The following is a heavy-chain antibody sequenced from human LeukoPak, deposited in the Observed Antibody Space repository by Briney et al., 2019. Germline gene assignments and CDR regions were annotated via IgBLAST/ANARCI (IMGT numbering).Heavy chain of an antibody. CDR2: VYSSGTT. Sequence: SETLSLTCTVSGVSITSYYWSWLRQPAGKGLEWIGRVYSSGTTNYNPSLKSRVTMSIDTSKTQYSLKLSSVTAADTAVYFFACGIAAAGWLYFDYWGQGSLVTVSS. CDR1: GVSITSYY. V-gene: IGHV4-4*07. J-gene: IGHJ4*02. CDR3: ACGIAAAGWLYFDY. D-gene: IGHD6-13*01.